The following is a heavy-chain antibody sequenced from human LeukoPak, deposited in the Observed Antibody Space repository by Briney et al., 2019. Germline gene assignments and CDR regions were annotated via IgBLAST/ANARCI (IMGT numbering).Heavy chain of an antibody. Sequence: GSLRLSFAASGFNFIDYSMNWVRPAAGKGLAWISYIGISSGNTKYADSVKGRFIISRDKARNSLYLQMNSLRVEDTAVYYCARDHRYAFDNWGHGTLVTVSS. D-gene: IGHD5-12*01. CDR2: IGISSGNT. V-gene: IGHV3-48*01. CDR3: ARDHRYAFDN. J-gene: IGHJ4*01. CDR1: GFNFIDYS.